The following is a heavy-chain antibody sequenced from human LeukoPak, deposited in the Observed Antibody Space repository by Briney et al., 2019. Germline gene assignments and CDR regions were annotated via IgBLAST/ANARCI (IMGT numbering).Heavy chain of an antibody. J-gene: IGHJ4*02. Sequence: VASVKVSCKVSGYTLTELSMHWVRQAPGQGLEWMGRIIPILGIANYAQKFQGRVTIAADKSTSTAYMELSSLRSEDTAVYYCARDPGGSFYDYWGQGTLVTVSS. V-gene: IGHV1-69*04. D-gene: IGHD1-14*01. CDR1: GYTLTELS. CDR3: ARDPGGSFYDY. CDR2: IIPILGIA.